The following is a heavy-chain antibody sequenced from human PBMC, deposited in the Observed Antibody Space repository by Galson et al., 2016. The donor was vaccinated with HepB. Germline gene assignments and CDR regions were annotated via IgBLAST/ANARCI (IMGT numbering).Heavy chain of an antibody. D-gene: IGHD6-6*01. J-gene: IGHJ6*02. Sequence: SVKVSCKASGGSFNSFAINWVRQAPGKGLEWMGGIIVLQGSGNYAQNFQGRVTMTADTSTSTAYMELSSLRSEDTAVYYCARDVYSNASPARYGMDVWGQGTTVTVSS. CDR2: IIVLQGSG. CDR1: GGSFNSFA. V-gene: IGHV1-69*10. CDR3: ARDVYSNASPARYGMDV.